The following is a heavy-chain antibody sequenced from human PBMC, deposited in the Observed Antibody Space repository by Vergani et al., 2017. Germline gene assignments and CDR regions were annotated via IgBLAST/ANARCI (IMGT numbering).Heavy chain of an antibody. CDR3: TTGLTTVTTFAFDI. V-gene: IGHV3-15*01. Sequence: EVQLVESGGGLVKPGGSLRLSCAASGFTFSNAWMSWVRQAPGKGLEWVGRIKSKTDGGTTDYAAPVKGRFTISRDDSKNTLYLQMNSLKTEDTAVYDCTTGLTTVTTFAFDIWGQGTMVTVSS. D-gene: IGHD4-17*01. CDR2: IKSKTDGGTT. J-gene: IGHJ3*02. CDR1: GFTFSNAW.